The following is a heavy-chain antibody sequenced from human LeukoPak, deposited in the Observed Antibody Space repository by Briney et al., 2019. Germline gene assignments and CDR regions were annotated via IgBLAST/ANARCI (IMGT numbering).Heavy chain of an antibody. J-gene: IGHJ4*02. CDR2: INTNTGNP. V-gene: IGHV7-4-1*02. Sequence: ASVKVSCKASGYTFTSYAMNWVRQAPGEGLEWMGWINTNTGNPTYAQGFTGRFVFSLDTSVSTAYLQISSLKAEDTAVYYCARAGESLRYFDLRNYFDYWGQRTLVTVSS. CDR1: GYTFTSYA. CDR3: ARAGESLRYFDLRNYFDY. D-gene: IGHD3-9*01.